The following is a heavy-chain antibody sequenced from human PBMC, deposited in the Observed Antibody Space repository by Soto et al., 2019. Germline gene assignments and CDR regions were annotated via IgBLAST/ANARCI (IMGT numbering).Heavy chain of an antibody. Sequence: QLQLQESGSGLVKPSQTLSLTCAGSGGAISSGGYSWSWIRQPPGKGLEWIGYIYHSGRTYYNPARKSRVTISVDRSKEQFSLQLSSVTAADTAVYYCARAGGLGAVAADYWGQGTLVTVSS. CDR1: GGAISSGGYS. J-gene: IGHJ4*02. V-gene: IGHV4-30-2*01. CDR3: ARAGGLGAVAADY. D-gene: IGHD6-19*01. CDR2: IYHSGRT.